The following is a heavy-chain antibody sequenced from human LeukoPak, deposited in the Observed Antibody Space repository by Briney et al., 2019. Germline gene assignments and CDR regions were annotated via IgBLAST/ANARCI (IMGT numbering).Heavy chain of an antibody. D-gene: IGHD1-7*01. V-gene: IGHV3-21*01. Sequence: PGGSLRLSCAASGFTFSSYGMNWVRQAPGKGLEWVSSIGSRSAYTYYADSVKGRFTISRDNTKNSLYLQMNSLRAGDTAVYYCARGGLNFDAFDIWGQGTMVTVSS. J-gene: IGHJ3*02. CDR2: IGSRSAYT. CDR1: GFTFSSYG. CDR3: ARGGLNFDAFDI.